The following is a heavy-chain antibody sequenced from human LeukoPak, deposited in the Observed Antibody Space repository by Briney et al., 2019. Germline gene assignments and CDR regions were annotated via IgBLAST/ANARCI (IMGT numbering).Heavy chain of an antibody. CDR1: GYISLTSV. V-gene: IGHV1-3*01. D-gene: IGHD2-21*01. CDR3: ARDDCGDTCYPGGY. J-gene: IGHJ4*02. CDR2: IKARNVVT. Sequence: GSSVKVSCKASGYISLTSVVHWVRQAPRHRPEWIGWIKARNVVTKYTQNFQDTHTITRDTSASTVYMELSSLTSEDTALYYCARDDCGDTCYPGGYWGQGTLVTVSS.